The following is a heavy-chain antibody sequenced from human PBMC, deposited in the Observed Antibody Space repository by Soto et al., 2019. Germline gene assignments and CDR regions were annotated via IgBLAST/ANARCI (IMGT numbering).Heavy chain of an antibody. J-gene: IGHJ2*01. V-gene: IGHV4-34*01. Sequence: QVRLQQWGAGLLKPSETLSLTCAVYGASFSDSYWNWIRQPPGKGLEWFGEINHSGSTIYNTSLESRVTISLDTSRKQFTLKMRSATAADTAVYYCAREVPSRYFDLWGRGTPVTVSS. CDR2: INHSGST. CDR1: GASFSDSY. D-gene: IGHD1-1*01. CDR3: AREVPSRYFDL.